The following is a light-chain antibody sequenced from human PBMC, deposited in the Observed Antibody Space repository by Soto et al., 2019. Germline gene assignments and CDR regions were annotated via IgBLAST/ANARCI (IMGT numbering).Light chain of an antibody. Sequence: EIVLTQSPGTLSLSPGERASLSCRASQSVAKNYLAWYQQKPGQALRLLISGASSRATGIPDRFSGSGSGTDFTLTVSRLEAEDFAVYFCQQYASSPLTFGGGTRLEIK. CDR2: GAS. J-gene: IGKJ4*01. V-gene: IGKV3-20*01. CDR3: QQYASSPLT. CDR1: QSVAKNY.